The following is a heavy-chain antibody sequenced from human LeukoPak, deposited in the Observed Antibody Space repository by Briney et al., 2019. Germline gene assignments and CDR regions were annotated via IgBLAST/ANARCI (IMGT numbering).Heavy chain of an antibody. CDR3: ARAPWQLGRYFDY. CDR1: GFTVSSNY. Sequence: PGGSLRLSCAASGFTVSSNYMSWVRQAPGKGLEWVSVIYSGGSTYYADSVKGRFTISRDNSKNTLYLQMNSLRAEDTAVYYCARAPWQLGRYFDYWGQGTLVTVSS. CDR2: IYSGGST. D-gene: IGHD6-13*01. V-gene: IGHV3-53*01. J-gene: IGHJ4*02.